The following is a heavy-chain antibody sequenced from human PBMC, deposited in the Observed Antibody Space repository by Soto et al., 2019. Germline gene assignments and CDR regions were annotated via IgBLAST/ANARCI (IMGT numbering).Heavy chain of an antibody. CDR2: VYYSGST. Sequence: SETLSLTCTVSGGSISSGDYYWSWIRQPPGKGLEWIGYVYYSGSTKYNPSLKSRVIISVDTSKNQFSLKLSSVTAADTAVYYCARHHSNYYDTSGYLSWFDPWGQGTLVTVSS. CDR3: ARHHSNYYDTSGYLSWFDP. V-gene: IGHV4-61*08. CDR1: GGSISSGDYY. J-gene: IGHJ5*02. D-gene: IGHD3-22*01.